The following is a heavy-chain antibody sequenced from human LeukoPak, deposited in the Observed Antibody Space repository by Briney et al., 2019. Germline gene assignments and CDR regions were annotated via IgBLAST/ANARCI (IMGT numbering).Heavy chain of an antibody. J-gene: IGHJ4*02. Sequence: ASAKVSCKASGGTFSSYAISWVRQAPGQGLEWMGGIIPIFGTANYAQKFQGRVTITADESTSTAYMELSSLRSEDTAVYYCARYDGDTAMVCEEWGQGTLVTVSS. CDR2: IIPIFGTA. CDR1: GGTFSSYA. D-gene: IGHD5-18*01. CDR3: ARYDGDTAMVCEE. V-gene: IGHV1-69*01.